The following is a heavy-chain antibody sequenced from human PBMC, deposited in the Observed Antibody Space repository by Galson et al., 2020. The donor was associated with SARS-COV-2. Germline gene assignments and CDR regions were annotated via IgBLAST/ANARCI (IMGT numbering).Heavy chain of an antibody. CDR2: INSDGSSR. CDR1: GFTFSSYW. CDR3: VKEYYYDSSGPLDAFDN. V-gene: IGHV3-74*01. J-gene: IGHJ3*02. D-gene: IGHD3-22*01. Sequence: GGSLRLSCAASGFTFSSYWMHWVRQAPGKGLVWVSRINSDGSSRRYADFVKGRFTISRDNAKNTLYLQMSSLRAEDTAVYYCVKEYYYDSSGPLDAFDNWGQGTMVTVSS.